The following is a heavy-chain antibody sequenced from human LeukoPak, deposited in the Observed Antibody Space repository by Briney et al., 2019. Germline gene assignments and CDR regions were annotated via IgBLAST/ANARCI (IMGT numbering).Heavy chain of an antibody. CDR2: ISGSGGPT. V-gene: IGHV3-23*01. CDR1: GFTFSSYA. Sequence: PGGSLRLSCAASGFTFSSYAMSWVRQAPGKGLEWVSAISGSGGPTYYADSVKGRFTISRDNSKNTLSLQMNSLRAEDTAVYYCAKTSYYDSSGYSITEYFQHWGQGTLVAVSS. D-gene: IGHD3-22*01. J-gene: IGHJ1*01. CDR3: AKTSYYDSSGYSITEYFQH.